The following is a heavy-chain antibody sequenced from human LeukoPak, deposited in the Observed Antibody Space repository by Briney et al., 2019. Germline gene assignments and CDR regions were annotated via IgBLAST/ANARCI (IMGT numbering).Heavy chain of an antibody. CDR3: ARDYGSGSYYNVGWFDP. V-gene: IGHV4-30-2*01. CDR1: GGSLSSGGYS. Sequence: PSQTLSLTCAVSGGSLSSGGYSWSWIRQPPGKGLEWIGYIYHSGSTYYNPSLKSRVTISVDRSKNQFSLKLSSVAAADSAVYYCARDYGSGSYYNVGWFDPWGQGTLVTVSS. J-gene: IGHJ5*02. CDR2: IYHSGST. D-gene: IGHD3-10*01.